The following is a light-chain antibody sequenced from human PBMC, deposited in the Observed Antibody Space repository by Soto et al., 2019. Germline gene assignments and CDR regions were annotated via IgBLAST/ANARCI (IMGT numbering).Light chain of an antibody. CDR1: RSISSTY. CDR2: GAS. V-gene: IGKV3-20*01. J-gene: IGKJ3*01. Sequence: EIVLTQSPGTLSLSPGERATLSCRASRSISSTYLAWCQQKPGQAPRLLIYGASSRATGVPDRFSGSGSGTDFTLIISRLEPEDFAMYYCQQYGSSPFAFGPGTKVDFK. CDR3: QQYGSSPFA.